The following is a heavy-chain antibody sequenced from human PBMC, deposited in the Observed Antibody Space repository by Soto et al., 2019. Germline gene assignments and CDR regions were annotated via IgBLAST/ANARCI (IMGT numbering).Heavy chain of an antibody. V-gene: IGHV3-21*01. CDR2: ISSSSSYI. J-gene: IGHJ4*02. CDR1: GFTFSSYS. CDR3: ARDLYCSSTSCPDLDY. Sequence: PGGSLRLSCAASGFTFSSYSMNWVRQAPGKGLEWVSSISSSSSYIYYADSVKGRFTISRDNAKNSLYLQMNSLRAEDTAVYYCARDLYCSSTSCPDLDYWGQGTLVTVSS. D-gene: IGHD2-2*01.